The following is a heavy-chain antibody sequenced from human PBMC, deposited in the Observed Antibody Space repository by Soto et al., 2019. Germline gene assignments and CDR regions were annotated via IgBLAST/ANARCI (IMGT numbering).Heavy chain of an antibody. J-gene: IGHJ6*02. D-gene: IGHD2-2*01. CDR2: IYPGDSDT. V-gene: IGHV5-51*01. CDR3: ARVIVVVPAATRGNYYYYGMDV. CDR1: GYSFTSYW. Sequence: GESLKISCKGSGYSFTSYWIGWVRQMPGKGLEWMGIIYPGDSDTRYSPSFQGQVTISADKSISTAYLQWSSLKASDTAMYYCARVIVVVPAATRGNYYYYGMDVWGQGTTVTV.